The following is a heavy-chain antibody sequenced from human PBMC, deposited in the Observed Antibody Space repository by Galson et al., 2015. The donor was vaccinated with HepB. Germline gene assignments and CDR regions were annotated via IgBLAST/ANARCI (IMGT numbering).Heavy chain of an antibody. Sequence: SLRLSCAASGFTFDDYGMSWVRQAPGKGLEWVSDINWNGGSTGYADSVKGRFTISRDNAENSLYLQMNSLRAEDTALYYCARERGYYDSSGYYFGWHFDLWGRGTLVTVSS. CDR3: ARERGYYDSSGYYFGWHFDL. V-gene: IGHV3-20*04. CDR1: GFTFDDYG. J-gene: IGHJ2*01. CDR2: INWNGGST. D-gene: IGHD3-22*01.